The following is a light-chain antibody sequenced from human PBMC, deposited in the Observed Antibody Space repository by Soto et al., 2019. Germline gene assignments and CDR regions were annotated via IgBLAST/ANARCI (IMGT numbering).Light chain of an antibody. J-gene: IGLJ2*01. CDR3: ATWDDSLNDVL. V-gene: IGLV1-44*01. CDR2: SNN. Sequence: QSVLTQPRSASGTPGQRVTISCSGSSSNIGSTTVNWYQQLPGTAPKLLIYSNNQRPSGVPDRFSGSKSGTSASLAISGLQSEDEAHYYCATWDDSLNDVLFGGGTKVTVL. CDR1: SSNIGSTT.